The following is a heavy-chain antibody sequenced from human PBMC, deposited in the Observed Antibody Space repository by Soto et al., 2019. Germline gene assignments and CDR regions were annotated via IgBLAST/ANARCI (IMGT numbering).Heavy chain of an antibody. D-gene: IGHD6-6*01. CDR2: ISWNSGSI. CDR3: AKDIQQLDYYYMDV. J-gene: IGHJ6*03. V-gene: IGHV3-9*01. CDR1: GFTFDDYA. Sequence: EVQLVVSGGGLVQPGRSLRLSCAASGFTFDDYAMHWVRQAPGKGLEWVSGISWNSGSIGYADSVKGRFTISRDNAKNSLYLQMNSLRAEDTALYYCAKDIQQLDYYYMDVWGKGTTVTVSS.